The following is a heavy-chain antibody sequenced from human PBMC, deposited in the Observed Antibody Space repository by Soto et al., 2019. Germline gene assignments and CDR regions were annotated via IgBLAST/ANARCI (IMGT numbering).Heavy chain of an antibody. J-gene: IGHJ4*02. D-gene: IGHD2-8*02. CDR2: IYYSGIT. Sequence: SETLSLTCTVSGGSISSYYWSWIRQPPGKGLEWIGYIYYSGITNYNPSLKSRVTISVDTSKNQFPLKLTSVTAADTAVYYCARDKITGLFDYWGQGTLVTVSS. V-gene: IGHV4-59*12. CDR1: GGSISSYY. CDR3: ARDKITGLFDY.